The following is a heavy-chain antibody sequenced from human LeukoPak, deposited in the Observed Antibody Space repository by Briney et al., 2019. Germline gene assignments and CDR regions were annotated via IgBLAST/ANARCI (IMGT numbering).Heavy chain of an antibody. CDR3: ASAHSRYCSSTSCYRTHAFDI. CDR1: GGSISSSSYY. D-gene: IGHD2-2*01. CDR2: IYYSGST. V-gene: IGHV4-39*01. Sequence: SETLSLTCTVSGGSISSSSYYWGWIRQPPGKGLEWIGSIYYSGSTYYNPSLKSRVTISVDTSKNQFSLKLRSVTAADTAVYYCASAHSRYCSSTSCYRTHAFDIWGQGTMVTVSS. J-gene: IGHJ3*02.